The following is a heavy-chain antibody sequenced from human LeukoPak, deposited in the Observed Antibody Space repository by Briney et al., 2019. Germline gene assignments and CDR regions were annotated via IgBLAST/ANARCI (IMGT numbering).Heavy chain of an antibody. V-gene: IGHV4-4*02. CDR1: GGSISSSNW. CDR3: ARWWYSSQYYYYYYGMDV. J-gene: IGHJ6*02. CDR2: IYHSAST. Sequence: SGTLSLTCAVSGGSISSSNWWCWVRQPPGKGLWWIGEIYHSASTNYNPSLKSRVTISVDKSRNQFSLKLSSVTAADTAVYYCARWWYSSQYYYYYYGMDVWGQGTTVTVSS. D-gene: IGHD6-13*01.